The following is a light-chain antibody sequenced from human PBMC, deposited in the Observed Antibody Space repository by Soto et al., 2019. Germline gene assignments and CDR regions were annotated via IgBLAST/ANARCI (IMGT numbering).Light chain of an antibody. J-gene: IGLJ1*01. CDR3: CSYAGSGTYV. CDR1: SSDVGSYNL. CDR2: EDS. V-gene: IGLV2-23*01. Sequence: LTQPASVSGSPGQSITISCTGTSSDVGSYNLVSWYQQHPGKAPKLIIYEDSKRPSGVSNRFSGSKSGNTASLTISGLQAEDEAGYYCCSYAGSGTYVFGTGTKVTVL.